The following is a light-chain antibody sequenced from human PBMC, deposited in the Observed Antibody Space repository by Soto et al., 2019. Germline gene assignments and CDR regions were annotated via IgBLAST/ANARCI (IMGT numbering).Light chain of an antibody. CDR3: TSYAAVKNVV. CDR1: SSDVGNYNY. V-gene: IGLV2-8*01. CDR2: EVN. J-gene: IGLJ2*01. Sequence: QSVLTQPPSASGSPGQSVTVSCTGTSSDVGNYNYVSWYQQYPGKAPKLMIYEVNKRPSGVPDRFSGSKSGNTASLTVSGLQAEDEADYYCTSYAAVKNVVFGGGTKLTVL.